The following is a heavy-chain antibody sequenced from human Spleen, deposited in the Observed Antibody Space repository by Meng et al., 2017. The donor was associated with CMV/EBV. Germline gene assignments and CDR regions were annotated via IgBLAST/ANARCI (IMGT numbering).Heavy chain of an antibody. CDR2: IYYSGST. D-gene: IGHD3-3*01. J-gene: IGHJ6*02. CDR3: ARVVVLGAPFGVASTHGMDV. Sequence: SETLSLTCAVYGGSLSAYYWSWIRQHPGKGLEWIGYIYYSGSTYYNPSLKSRVTISVDTSKNQFSLKLSSVTAADTAVYYCARVVVLGAPFGVASTHGMDVWGQGTTVTVSS. CDR1: GGSLSAYY. V-gene: IGHV4-31*11.